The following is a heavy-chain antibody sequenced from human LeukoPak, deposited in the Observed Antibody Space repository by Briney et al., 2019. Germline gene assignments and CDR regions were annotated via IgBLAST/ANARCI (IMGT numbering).Heavy chain of an antibody. J-gene: IGHJ6*04. Sequence: GSLVKVSCKASGGTFSSYAISWVRQAPGQGLEWMGGIIPIFGTANYAQKFQGRVTITADESTSTAYMELSSLRSEDTAVYYCARGGSYYGSGSYRLMDVWGKGTTVTVSS. CDR3: ARGGSYYGSGSYRLMDV. CDR1: GGTFSSYA. D-gene: IGHD3-10*01. V-gene: IGHV1-69*01. CDR2: IIPIFGTA.